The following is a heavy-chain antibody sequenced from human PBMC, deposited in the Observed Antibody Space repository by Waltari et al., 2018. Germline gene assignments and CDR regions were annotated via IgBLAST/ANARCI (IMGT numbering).Heavy chain of an antibody. J-gene: IGHJ4*02. CDR2: INPNSGGT. D-gene: IGHD6-19*01. CDR1: GYTFTGYY. Sequence: QVQLVQSGAEVKKPGASVKVSCTASGYTFTGYYMHWVRQAPGQGLEWMGRINPNSGGTNDAQKFQGRVTMTRDTSISTAYMELSRLRSDDTAVDYCARDRRSGWYMSGHWGQGTLVTVSS. CDR3: ARDRRSGWYMSGH. V-gene: IGHV1-2*06.